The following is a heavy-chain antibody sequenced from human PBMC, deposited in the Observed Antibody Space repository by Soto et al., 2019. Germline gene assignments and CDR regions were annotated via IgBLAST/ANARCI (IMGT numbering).Heavy chain of an antibody. CDR1: GFTFSIYG. J-gene: IGHJ3*02. D-gene: IGHD1-26*01. V-gene: IGHV3-30*18. CDR3: AKQIVGATRYDAFDI. CDR2: ISYDGSNK. Sequence: HPGGSLRLSCAASGFTFSIYGMHWVRQAPGKGLEWVAVISYDGSNKYYADSVKGRFTISRDNSKNTLYLQMNSLRAEDTAVYYCAKQIVGATRYDAFDIWGQGTMVTVSS.